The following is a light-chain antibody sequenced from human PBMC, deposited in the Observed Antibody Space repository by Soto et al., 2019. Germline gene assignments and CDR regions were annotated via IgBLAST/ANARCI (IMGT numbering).Light chain of an antibody. CDR1: QSVSTNN. J-gene: IGKJ1*01. CDR3: QQYDYTDWT. V-gene: IGKV3-20*01. CDR2: AAS. Sequence: SVLTQSPGTLASSPGERATLSCRASQSVSTNNLAWYQQRPGRAPRLLMYAASGRATGIPDWFSGSGSGTDFTLAISRLEPEDLGVYYGQQYDYTDWTFGQGTKVDIK.